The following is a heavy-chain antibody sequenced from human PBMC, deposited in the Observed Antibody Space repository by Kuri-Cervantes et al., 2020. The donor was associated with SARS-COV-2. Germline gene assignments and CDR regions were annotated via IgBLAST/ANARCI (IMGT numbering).Heavy chain of an antibody. Sequence: SVKVSCKASGGTFSSYTISWVRQAPGQGLEWMGRIIPILGIANYAQKFQGRVTITADKSTSTAYMELRSLRSDDTAVYYCAREGPNFIQLPIYYFDYWGQGTLVTVSS. CDR3: AREGPNFIQLPIYYFDY. J-gene: IGHJ4*02. CDR2: IIPILGIA. V-gene: IGHV1-69*04. D-gene: IGHD1-26*01. CDR1: GGTFSSYT.